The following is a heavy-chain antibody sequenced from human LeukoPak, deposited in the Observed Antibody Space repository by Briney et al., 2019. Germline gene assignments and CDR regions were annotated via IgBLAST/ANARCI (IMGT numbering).Heavy chain of an antibody. J-gene: IGHJ4*02. Sequence: SETLSLSCTVSGGSISTHHWSWIRQPPGKGLQWIGYIDYSGSTKYNPSLKSRVTISVDTSKSQFSLKLSSVTAADTAVYYCARQQEVDDWGGSCFFDYWGRGTLVTVSS. CDR1: GGSISTHH. V-gene: IGHV4-59*08. CDR2: IDYSGST. D-gene: IGHD3-9*01. CDR3: ARQQEVDDWGGSCFFDY.